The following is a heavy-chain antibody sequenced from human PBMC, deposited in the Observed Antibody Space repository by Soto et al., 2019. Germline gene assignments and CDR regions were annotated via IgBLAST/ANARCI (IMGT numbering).Heavy chain of an antibody. CDR2: VNPIVGMS. D-gene: IGHD3-10*01. CDR1: GGTFTSYT. V-gene: IGHV1-69*02. J-gene: IGHJ4*02. Sequence: QVQLVQSGAEVKKPGSSVKVSCTASGGTFTSYTLNWVRQAPGQRLEWVGRVNPIVGMSSSASKFQGRVTMTADKSTSKASMDLTGLKSEATAVYDCATSYGSGSTHFDSWGQGTLVTVSS. CDR3: ATSYGSGSTHFDS.